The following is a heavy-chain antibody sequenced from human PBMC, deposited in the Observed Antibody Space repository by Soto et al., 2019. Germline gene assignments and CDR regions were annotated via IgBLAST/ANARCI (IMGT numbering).Heavy chain of an antibody. CDR2: ISSSSSTI. D-gene: IGHD3-3*01. CDR1: GFTFSSYS. V-gene: IGHV3-48*01. CDR3: ARDTAFFGVVPEYYMDV. J-gene: IGHJ6*03. Sequence: GGSLRLSCAASGFTFSSYSMNWVRQAPGKGLEWVSYISSSSSTIYYADSVKGRFTISRDNAKNSLYLQMNSLRAEDTAVYYCARDTAFFGVVPEYYMDVWGKGTTVTVSS.